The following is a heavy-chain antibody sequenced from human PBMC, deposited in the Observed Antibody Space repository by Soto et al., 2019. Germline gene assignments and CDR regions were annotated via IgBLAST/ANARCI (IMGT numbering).Heavy chain of an antibody. D-gene: IGHD1-26*01. CDR1: GYTFSGYA. Sequence: QVPLVQSGAEVKKPGSSVKVSCKGSGYTFSGYAISWVRQAPGQGLEWMGWISAYNGNTNYAQNLQGRVTMTPDTATSTAHMELRILRSDDTAVYYCSRGAGAFGYWGQGTLVTVSS. V-gene: IGHV1-18*01. J-gene: IGHJ4*02. CDR2: ISAYNGNT. CDR3: SRGAGAFGY.